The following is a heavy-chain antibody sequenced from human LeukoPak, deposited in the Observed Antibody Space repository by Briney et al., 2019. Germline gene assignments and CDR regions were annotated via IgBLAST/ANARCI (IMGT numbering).Heavy chain of an antibody. V-gene: IGHV3-7*01. CDR2: IKQDGSEK. CDR3: GRDAGSTSATYYYYGIDV. CDR1: GFTFSSYW. D-gene: IGHD2-2*01. J-gene: IGHJ6*02. Sequence: PGGSLRLSCAASGFTFSSYWMSWVRQAPGKGLEWVANIKQDGSEKYYVDSVKGRFTISRDNAKNSLYLQMNSLRAEDTAVYYCGRDAGSTSATYYYYGIDVWGQGTTVTVSS.